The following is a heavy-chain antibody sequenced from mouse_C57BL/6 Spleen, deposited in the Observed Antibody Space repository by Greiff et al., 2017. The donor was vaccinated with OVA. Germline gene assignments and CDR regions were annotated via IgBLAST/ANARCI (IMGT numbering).Heavy chain of an antibody. D-gene: IGHD1-1*02. V-gene: IGHV1-69*01. Sequence: QVQLQQPGAELVMPGASVKLSCKASGYTFTSYWMHWVKQRPGQGLEWIGEIDPADSYTNYNQKFKGKSTLTVDKSSSTAYMQLSSLTSEDAAVYYCAVLWGDFDYWGQGTTLTVSS. J-gene: IGHJ2*01. CDR1: GYTFTSYW. CDR3: AVLWGDFDY. CDR2: IDPADSYT.